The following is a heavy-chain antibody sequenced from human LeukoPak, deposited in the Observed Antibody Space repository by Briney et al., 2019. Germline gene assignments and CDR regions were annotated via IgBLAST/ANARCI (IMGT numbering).Heavy chain of an antibody. CDR2: VSGTGLYT. V-gene: IGHV3-23*01. CDR3: AKEGGLHVVVAIRPYCLDY. Sequence: PGGSLRLSCTASGCTFGPYAMTWVRQAPGKGLEWVATVSGTGLYTFYADSVQGRFTISRDNSKNTVYLQMNSLRAEDTAIYYCAKEGGLHVVVAIRPYCLDYWGQGTLVTVSS. D-gene: IGHD2-21*01. CDR1: GCTFGPYA. J-gene: IGHJ4*02.